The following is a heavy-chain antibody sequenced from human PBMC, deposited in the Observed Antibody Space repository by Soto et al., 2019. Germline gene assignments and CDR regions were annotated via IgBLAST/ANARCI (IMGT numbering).Heavy chain of an antibody. J-gene: IGHJ5*02. CDR3: ARGGVTIFGILNNWFDP. V-gene: IGHV4-34*01. CDR1: GGSFSDYY. CDR2: INHSGGT. Sequence: KPSETLSLTCAVYGGSFSDYYWSWIRQPPGKGLEWIGEINHSGGTNSNPSLKSRVTISVDTSKNYFSLKLTSVTAADTAVYYCARGGVTIFGILNNWFDPWGQGTLVTVSS. D-gene: IGHD3-3*01.